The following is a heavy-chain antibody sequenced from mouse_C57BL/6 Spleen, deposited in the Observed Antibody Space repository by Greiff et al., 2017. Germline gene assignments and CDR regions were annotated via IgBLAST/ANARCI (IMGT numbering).Heavy chain of an antibody. CDR1: GYTFTDYN. D-gene: IGHD1-1*01. V-gene: IGHV1-22*01. CDR3: AIEGYYGSSVDY. J-gene: IGHJ2*01. Sequence: EVQLQQSGPELVKPGASVKMSCKASGYTFTDYNMHWVKQSHGKSLEWIGYINPNNGGTSYNQKFKGKATLTVNKSSSTAYMELRSLTSEDSAVYYCAIEGYYGSSVDYWGQGTTLTVSS. CDR2: INPNNGGT.